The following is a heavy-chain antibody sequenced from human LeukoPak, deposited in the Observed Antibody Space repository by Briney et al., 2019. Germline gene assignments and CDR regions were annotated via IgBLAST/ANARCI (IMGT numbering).Heavy chain of an antibody. D-gene: IGHD6-6*01. V-gene: IGHV1-8*01. CDR3: ARPRRGSIAARGTFDY. CDR1: GYTFTSYD. Sequence: GASVKVSCKASGYTFTSYDINWVRQATGQGLEWMGWMNPNSGNTGYAQKFQGRVTMTRNTSISTAYMELSSLRSEDTAVYYCARPRRGSIAARGTFDYWGQGPLVTVSS. J-gene: IGHJ4*02. CDR2: MNPNSGNT.